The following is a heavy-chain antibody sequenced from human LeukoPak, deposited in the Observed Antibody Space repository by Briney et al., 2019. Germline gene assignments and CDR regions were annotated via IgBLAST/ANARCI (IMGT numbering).Heavy chain of an antibody. V-gene: IGHV4-34*01. Sequence: PSETLSLTCGVYGGSFSGYYWSWIRQPPGKGLEWIGEINHSGSTNYNPSLKSRVTISVDTSKNQFSLKLSSVTAADTAVYYCARGLIGYYFDYWGQGTLVTVSS. CDR2: INHSGST. CDR3: ARGLIGYYFDY. CDR1: GGSFSGYY. D-gene: IGHD3-16*02. J-gene: IGHJ4*02.